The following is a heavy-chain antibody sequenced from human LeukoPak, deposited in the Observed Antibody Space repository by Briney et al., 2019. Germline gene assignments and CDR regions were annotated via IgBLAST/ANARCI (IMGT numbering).Heavy chain of an antibody. D-gene: IGHD3-10*01. V-gene: IGHV1-3*01. J-gene: IGHJ4*02. CDR1: GYTFTSYA. Sequence: ASVKVSCKASGYTFTSYAMHWVRQAPAQRLEWMGWINAGNGNTKYSQKFQGRVTITRDTSASTAYMELSSLRSEDTAVYYCARARTVSTMVRGVPFDYWGQGTLVTVSS. CDR3: ARARTVSTMVRGVPFDY. CDR2: INAGNGNT.